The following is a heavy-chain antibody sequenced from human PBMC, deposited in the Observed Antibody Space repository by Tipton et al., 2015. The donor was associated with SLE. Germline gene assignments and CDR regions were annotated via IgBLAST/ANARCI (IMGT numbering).Heavy chain of an antibody. CDR2: IYPSMST. Sequence: SLRLSCAASGFTFSNSAMSWVRQAPGKGLEWIGRIYPSMSTNYNPSLKNQVTMSMDTSKNTMYLQMISLRPEDTGLYYCAQGPPFADWGQGTLVTVSS. CDR1: GFTFSNSA. V-gene: IGHV3-23*05. J-gene: IGHJ4*02. CDR3: AQGPPFAD.